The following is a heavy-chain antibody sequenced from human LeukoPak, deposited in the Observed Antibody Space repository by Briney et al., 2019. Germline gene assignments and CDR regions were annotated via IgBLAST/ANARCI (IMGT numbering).Heavy chain of an antibody. CDR1: GGSLSSGAYY. Sequence: SQTLSLTCTVSGGSLSSGAYYWTWLRQRPGMGLEWIGYIFYTGVTAYNPSLESRITISVDTSMNQFSLKLTSVTAADTAVYYCARVGDCSGGTCYSAQFDPWGQGTLVTVSS. J-gene: IGHJ5*02. V-gene: IGHV4-31*03. CDR3: ARVGDCSGGTCYSAQFDP. CDR2: IFYTGVT. D-gene: IGHD2-15*01.